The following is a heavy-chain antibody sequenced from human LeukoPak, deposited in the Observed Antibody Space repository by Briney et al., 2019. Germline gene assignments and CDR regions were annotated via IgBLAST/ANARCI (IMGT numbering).Heavy chain of an antibody. J-gene: IGHJ4*02. CDR1: RGSISFSSYY. CDR2: IFYSGSA. V-gene: IGHV4-39*01. Sequence: SETLSLTCTVSRGSISFSSYYWGRFRQPPGNALEWNGCIFYSGSAYYNPSLKSRVTISVDTSKLQFSLKLSYVTAADTAVYYCARLSVWGSYRIDCWGQGSLVTVSS. D-gene: IGHD3-16*02. CDR3: ARLSVWGSYRIDC.